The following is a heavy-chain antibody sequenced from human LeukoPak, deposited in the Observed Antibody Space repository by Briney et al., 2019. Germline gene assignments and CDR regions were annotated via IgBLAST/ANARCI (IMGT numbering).Heavy chain of an antibody. Sequence: GRSLRLSCAASGFTFDDYAMHWVRQAPGKGLEWVSGISWNSGSIGYADSVKGRFTISRDNAKNSLYLQMNSLRAEDTALYYCAATKETNYYDSSGYYSPFDYWGQGTLVTVSS. CDR2: ISWNSGSI. CDR1: GFTFDDYA. V-gene: IGHV3-9*01. J-gene: IGHJ4*02. CDR3: AATKETNYYDSSGYYSPFDY. D-gene: IGHD3-22*01.